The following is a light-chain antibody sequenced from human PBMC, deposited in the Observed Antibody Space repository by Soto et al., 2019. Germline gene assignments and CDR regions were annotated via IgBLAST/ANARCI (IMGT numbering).Light chain of an antibody. CDR2: DVS. CDR1: QTVSNY. Sequence: EIVLTQSPATLSLSPGESASLSCRASQTVSNYLTWYQQKPGQAPRLLIYDVSDRATGIPARFSGSGSGTDFTLTISSLEPEDFAIYYCKQRSSNWPSTFGQGIKLEIK. J-gene: IGKJ2*01. CDR3: KQRSSNWPST. V-gene: IGKV3-11*01.